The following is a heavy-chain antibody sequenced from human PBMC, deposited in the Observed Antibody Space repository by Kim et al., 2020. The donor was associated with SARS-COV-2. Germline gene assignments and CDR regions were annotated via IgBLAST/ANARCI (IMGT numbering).Heavy chain of an antibody. CDR1: GGSISSGGYY. Sequence: SETLSLTCTVSGGSISSGGYYWSWIRQHPGKGLEWIGYIYYSGSTYYNPSLKSRVTISVDTSKNQFSLKLSSVTAADTAVYYCARDSIQYYYYYMDVWGKGTTVTVSS. D-gene: IGHD5-18*01. CDR3: ARDSIQYYYYYMDV. J-gene: IGHJ6*03. CDR2: IYYSGST. V-gene: IGHV4-31*03.